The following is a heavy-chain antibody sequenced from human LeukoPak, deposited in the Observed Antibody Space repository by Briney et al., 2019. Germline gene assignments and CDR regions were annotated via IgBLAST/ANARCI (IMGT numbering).Heavy chain of an antibody. CDR1: GFTFSSYS. Sequence: GGSLRLSCAASGFTFSSYSMNWVRQAPGKGLEWVSYISSSSSTIYYADSVKGRFTISGDNAKNSLYLQMNSLRDEDTAVYYCAVQRYGDYVSWGQGTLVTVSS. CDR2: ISSSSSTI. D-gene: IGHD4-17*01. J-gene: IGHJ5*02. CDR3: AVQRYGDYVS. V-gene: IGHV3-48*02.